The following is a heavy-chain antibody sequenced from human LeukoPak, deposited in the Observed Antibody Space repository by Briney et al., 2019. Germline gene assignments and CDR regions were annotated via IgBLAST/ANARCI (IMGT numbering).Heavy chain of an antibody. D-gene: IGHD3-10*01. J-gene: IGHJ4*02. CDR3: ARDHPNYCGSGSSLDY. V-gene: IGHV1-69*05. CDR2: IIPIFGTA. Sequence: SVKVSCKASGGTFSSYAISWVRQAPGQGLEWMGRIIPIFGTANYAQKFQGRVTITTDESTSTAYMELSSLRSEDTAVYYCARDHPNYCGSGSSLDYWGQGTLVTVSS. CDR1: GGTFSSYA.